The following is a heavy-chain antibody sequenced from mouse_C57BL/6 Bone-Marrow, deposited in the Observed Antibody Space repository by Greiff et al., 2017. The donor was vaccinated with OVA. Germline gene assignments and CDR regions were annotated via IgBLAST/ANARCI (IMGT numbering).Heavy chain of an antibody. CDR1: GYSITSGYY. J-gene: IGHJ3*01. CDR2: ISYDGSN. Sequence: EVKLMESGPGLVKPSQSLSLTCSVTGYSITSGYYWNWIRQFPGNKLEWMGYISYDGSNNYNPSLKNRISITRDTSKNQFFLKLNSVTTEDTATYYCAREERLLAWFAYWGQGTLVTVSA. V-gene: IGHV3-6*01. D-gene: IGHD3-2*02. CDR3: AREERLLAWFAY.